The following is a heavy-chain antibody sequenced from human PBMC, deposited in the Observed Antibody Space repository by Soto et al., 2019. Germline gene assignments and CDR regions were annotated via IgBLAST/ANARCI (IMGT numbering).Heavy chain of an antibody. CDR2: ISWNSGSI. J-gene: IGHJ6*03. V-gene: IGHV3-9*01. Sequence: GGSLRLSCAASGFTFDDYAMHWVRQAPGKGLEWVSGISWNSGSIGYAASVKGRFTISRDNAKNSLYLQMNSLRAEDTALYCCAKDYGSGRYYYYYYMDVWGKGTTVTVSS. CDR1: GFTFDDYA. CDR3: AKDYGSGRYYYYYYMDV. D-gene: IGHD3-10*01.